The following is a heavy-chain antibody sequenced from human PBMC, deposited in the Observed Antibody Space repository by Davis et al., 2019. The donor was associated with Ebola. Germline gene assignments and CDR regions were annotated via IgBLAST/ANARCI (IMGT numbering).Heavy chain of an antibody. CDR3: ASRTHSNCGGDCPYNAFDI. CDR2: ISYDGSNK. J-gene: IGHJ3*02. V-gene: IGHV3-30*04. CDR1: GFTFSSFA. Sequence: GGSLRLSCAASGFTFSSFAMHWVRQAPGKGLEWVAVISYDGSNKYYADSVKGRFTISRDNSKNTLYLQMNSLRADDTAVYYCASRTHSNCGGDCPYNAFDIWGQGTMVTVSS. D-gene: IGHD2-21*02.